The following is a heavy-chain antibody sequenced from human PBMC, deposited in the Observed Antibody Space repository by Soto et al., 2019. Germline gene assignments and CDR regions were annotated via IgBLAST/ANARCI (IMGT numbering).Heavy chain of an antibody. J-gene: IGHJ6*02. CDR1: GFSLNTGGLA. CDR3: VHSRCGGDCLQSYSSHYYYGMDV. V-gene: IGHV2-5*02. D-gene: IGHD2-21*02. CDR2: IYWDNDK. Sequence: QITLKESGPTLVKPTQTLTLTCTFSGFSLNTGGLAVGWIRQPPGKALEWLALIYWDNDKRYSPSLRSRLTITKATSKNQVVLTMTNMDPVDAATYYCVHSRCGGDCLQSYSSHYYYGMDVWGQGTTVTVSS.